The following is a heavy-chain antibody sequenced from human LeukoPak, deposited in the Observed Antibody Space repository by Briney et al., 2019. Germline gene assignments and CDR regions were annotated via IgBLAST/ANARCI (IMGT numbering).Heavy chain of an antibody. V-gene: IGHV1-2*06. CDR1: GYTFSGYY. D-gene: IGHD5-12*01. CDR2: NNPNNGGT. CDR3: ARPYSGYEWCDY. J-gene: IGHJ4*01. Sequence: ASVKVSCKASGYTFSGYYMHWVRQAPGQGLELRGQNNPNNGGTNYAQKFQGRVTMTRDTSISTAHMELSRLTSADTAVYYCARPYSGYEWCDYWGQEPWSPSP.